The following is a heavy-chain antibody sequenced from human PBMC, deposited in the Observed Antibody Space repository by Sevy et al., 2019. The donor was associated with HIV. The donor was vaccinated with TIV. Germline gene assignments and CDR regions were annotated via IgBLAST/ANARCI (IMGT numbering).Heavy chain of an antibody. CDR3: AGENAWGRGYS. CDR1: GGSITSLY. D-gene: IGHD1-26*01. Sequence: SETLSLTCTVSGGSITSLYWNWIRQPPGKGLEWIANISYNGHINYNPSLKSRVTLSLDTSTNQYSLRLSSGTAADTAMYYCAGENAWGRGYSWGQGTLVTVSS. J-gene: IGHJ4*02. CDR2: ISYNGHI. V-gene: IGHV4-59*08.